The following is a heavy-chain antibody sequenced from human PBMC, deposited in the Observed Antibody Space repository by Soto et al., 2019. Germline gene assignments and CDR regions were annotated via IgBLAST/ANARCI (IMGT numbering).Heavy chain of an antibody. Sequence: QVQLQQWGAGLLKPSETLSLTCAVYGGSFSGNYWSWIRQPPGKGLEWIGEINHSGSTNYNPSLTSRVTISVDTSKNQFSLKVTSVTAADTAVYYCAKARSGITGTTRSLDFWGQGTLVTVSS. CDR3: AKARSGITGTTRSLDF. D-gene: IGHD1-7*01. V-gene: IGHV4-34*01. J-gene: IGHJ4*02. CDR1: GGSFSGNY. CDR2: INHSGST.